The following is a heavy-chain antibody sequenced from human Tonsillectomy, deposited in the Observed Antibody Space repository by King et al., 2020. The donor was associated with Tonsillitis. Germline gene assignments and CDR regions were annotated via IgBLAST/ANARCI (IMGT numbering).Heavy chain of an antibody. CDR3: ARGGIAEKVDSFDI. V-gene: IGHV3-7*03. CDR1: GFTFRSYW. D-gene: IGHD6-13*01. J-gene: IGHJ3*02. CDR2: IKHDGSEK. Sequence: VQLVESGGGLVQPGGSLRLSCAASGFTFRSYWMSWVRQAPGKGLEWVANIKHDGSEKYYVDSVKGRFTISRDNAKISLSLQMNSLRVEDTAVYYCARGGIAEKVDSFDIWGQGTMVTVSS.